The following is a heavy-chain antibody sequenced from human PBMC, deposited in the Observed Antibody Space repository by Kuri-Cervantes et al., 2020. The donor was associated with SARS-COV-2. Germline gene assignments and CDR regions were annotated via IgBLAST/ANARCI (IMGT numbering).Heavy chain of an antibody. CDR2: IIPIFGTA. V-gene: IGHV1-69*13. CDR3: ASGLYDSSGPIDY. D-gene: IGHD3-22*01. Sequence: SVKVSCKASGYTFTSYGISWVRQAPGQGLEWMGGIIPIFGTANYAQKFQGRVTITADESTSTAYMELSSLRSEDTAVYYCASGLYDSSGPIDYWGQGTLVTVSS. CDR1: GYTFTSYG. J-gene: IGHJ4*02.